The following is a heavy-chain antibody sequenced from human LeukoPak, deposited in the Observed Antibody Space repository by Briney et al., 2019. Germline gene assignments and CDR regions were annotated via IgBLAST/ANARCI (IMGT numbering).Heavy chain of an antibody. CDR3: ARDSPAVAGSFDY. CDR2: ISSSSSYI. D-gene: IGHD6-19*01. J-gene: IGHJ4*02. Sequence: GGSLRLSCTASGLTFSTSGFNWVRQAPGKGLEWVSSISSSSSYIYYADSVKGRFTISRDNAKNSLYLQMNSLRAEDTAVYYCARDSPAVAGSFDYWGQGTLVTVSS. CDR1: GLTFSTSG. V-gene: IGHV3-21*01.